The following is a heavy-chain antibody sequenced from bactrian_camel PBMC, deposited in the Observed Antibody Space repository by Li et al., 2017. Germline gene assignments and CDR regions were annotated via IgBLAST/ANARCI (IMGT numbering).Heavy chain of an antibody. V-gene: IGHV3S67*01. D-gene: IGHD1*01. CDR2: LEREERT. Sequence: VQLVESGGGSVQAGGSLKLSCKFSQYTHDSYCLGWFRQTPGKDREEVATLEREERTTYADFVQGRFTISRDNGKNTLYLQMNNLKIEDSAVYYCASDPDLWAAMKARQSPASGLSPSDFGYWGQGTQVTVS. CDR1: QYTHDSYC. CDR3: ASDPDLWAAMKARQSPASGLSPSDFGY. J-gene: IGHJ6*01.